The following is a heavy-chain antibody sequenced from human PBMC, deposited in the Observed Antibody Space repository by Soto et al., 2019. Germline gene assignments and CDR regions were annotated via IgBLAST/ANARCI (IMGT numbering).Heavy chain of an antibody. J-gene: IGHJ6*02. CDR1: GGSISSGGYY. CDR2: IYYSGST. CDR3: AGSLDVVVTAPFYYGMGV. V-gene: IGHV4-31*03. Sequence: SETLSLTCTVSGGSISSGGYYWSWIRQHPGKGLEWIGYIYYSGSTYYNPSLKSRVTISADTSKNQFSLKLTSVTAADTAVYYCAGSLDVVVTAPFYYGMGVWGQGTPVTASS. D-gene: IGHD2-21*02.